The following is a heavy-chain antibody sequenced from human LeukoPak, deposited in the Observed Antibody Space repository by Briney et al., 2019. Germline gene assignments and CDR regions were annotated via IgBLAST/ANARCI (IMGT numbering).Heavy chain of an antibody. J-gene: IGHJ4*02. D-gene: IGHD2-8*01. Sequence: SESLSLTCAVYGGSFCGYYWSWIRQPPGKGLEWIGEIYHSGSTYYNPSLKSRVTISVDTSKNQFSLKLSTVTAADTAVYYCARGVGYCTNGVCYPFDYWGQGTLVTVSS. CDR1: GGSFCGYY. V-gene: IGHV4-34*01. CDR2: IYHSGST. CDR3: ARGVGYCTNGVCYPFDY.